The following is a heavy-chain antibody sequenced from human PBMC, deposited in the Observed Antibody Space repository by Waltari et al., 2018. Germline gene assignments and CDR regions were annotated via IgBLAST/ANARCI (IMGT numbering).Heavy chain of an antibody. V-gene: IGHV3-7*01. Sequence: EVQLVESGGGLVQPGGSLRRPCAASGSSCSSYWMGWVRWDPGKGRGWRANIKQDGSEKYYVDSVKGRFTISRDNAKNSLYLQMNSLRAEDTAVYYCARDTGATVLHYFDYWGQGTLVTVSS. CDR3: ARDTGATVLHYFDY. J-gene: IGHJ4*02. D-gene: IGHD4-4*01. CDR1: GSSCSSYW. CDR2: IKQDGSEK.